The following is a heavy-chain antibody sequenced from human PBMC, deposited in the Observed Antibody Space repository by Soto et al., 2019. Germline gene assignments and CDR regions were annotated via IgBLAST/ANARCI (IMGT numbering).Heavy chain of an antibody. CDR1: GGSVSIGSYY. CDR3: ARAYDFWSGYVKGFDP. Sequence: SETLSLTCTVSGGSVSIGSYYWSWIRQPQGKGLEWIGYIYYSGSTNYNPSLKSRVTISVDTSKNQFSLKLSSVTAADTAVYYCARAYDFWSGYVKGFDPWGQGTLVTVSS. D-gene: IGHD3-3*01. CDR2: IYYSGST. V-gene: IGHV4-61*01. J-gene: IGHJ5*02.